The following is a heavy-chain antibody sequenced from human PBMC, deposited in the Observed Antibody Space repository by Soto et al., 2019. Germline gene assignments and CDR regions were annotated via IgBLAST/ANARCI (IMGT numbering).Heavy chain of an antibody. J-gene: IGHJ6*02. V-gene: IGHV1-69*06. CDR3: AREGSGYYRMDV. D-gene: IGHD3-3*01. CDR2: INPIFGTA. Sequence: GASVSDSCKAPGGTFSSYAISWVRQAPGQGLEWMGGINPIFGTANYAQKFQGRVTITADKSTSTAYMELSSLRSEDTAVYYCAREGSGYYRMDVWGQGTTVTVSS. CDR1: GGTFSSYA.